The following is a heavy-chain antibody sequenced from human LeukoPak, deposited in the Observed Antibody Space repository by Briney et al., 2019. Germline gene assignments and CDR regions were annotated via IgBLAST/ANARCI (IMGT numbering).Heavy chain of an antibody. CDR2: MSAYNGNT. CDR1: GYTFTSYG. CDR3: ARVSRRRYYDSSGYYFPY. J-gene: IGHJ4*02. Sequence: GASVKVSCKASGYTFTSYGISWVRQAPGQGLERMGWMSAYNGNTNYAQKLQGRVTMTTDTSTSTAYMELRSLRSDDTAVYYCARVSRRRYYDSSGYYFPYWGQGTLVTVSS. D-gene: IGHD3-22*01. V-gene: IGHV1-18*01.